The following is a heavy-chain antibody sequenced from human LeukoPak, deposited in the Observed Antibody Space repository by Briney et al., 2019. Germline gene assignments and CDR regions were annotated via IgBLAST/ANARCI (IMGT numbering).Heavy chain of an antibody. J-gene: IGHJ4*02. CDR3: AKVSQWLQNLDY. CDR1: GFTFSSYA. Sequence: PGGTLRLSCADSGFTFSSYAMSWVRQAPGKGLEWVSAISGSGDSTYYADSVKGRFTISRDNSENTMYLQMNSLRAEDTAVYYCAKVSQWLQNLDYWGQGTLVTVSS. V-gene: IGHV3-23*01. D-gene: IGHD6-19*01. CDR2: ISGSGDST.